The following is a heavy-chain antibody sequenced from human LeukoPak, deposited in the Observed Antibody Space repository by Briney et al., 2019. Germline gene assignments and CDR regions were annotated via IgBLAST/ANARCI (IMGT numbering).Heavy chain of an antibody. J-gene: IGHJ4*02. D-gene: IGHD4-23*01. CDR1: GYTXIDYY. CDR3: AKDFLPVGTPSNYFDY. V-gene: IGHV1-2*02. CDR2: INPNSGGT. Sequence: GASVKVSCKASGYTXIDYYMHGVRQAPGQGLEWMGWINPNSGGTYYAEKFQGRVTMTTDTSTTTAYMELRSLRSEDTAVYYCAKDFLPVGTPSNYFDYWGQGTLVTVSS.